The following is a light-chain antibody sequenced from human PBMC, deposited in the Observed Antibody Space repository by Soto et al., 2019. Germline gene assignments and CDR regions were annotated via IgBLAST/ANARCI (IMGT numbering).Light chain of an antibody. CDR3: QQRYNWPSIS. Sequence: EILLTQSPSTLSLSPGERATLSCRASQSIDKYLTWYQQKPGQAPRLLIYDASNRATGIPDRFSGSGSETDFTLTISSLEPEDFAVYFCQQRYNWPSISFGRGTRLEIK. CDR1: QSIDKY. CDR2: DAS. J-gene: IGKJ5*01. V-gene: IGKV3-11*01.